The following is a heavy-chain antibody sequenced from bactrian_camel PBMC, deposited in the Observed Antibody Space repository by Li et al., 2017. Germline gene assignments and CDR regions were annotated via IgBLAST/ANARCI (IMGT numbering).Heavy chain of an antibody. CDR1: GYTVSSGC. CDR2: IVSDGRT. Sequence: HVQLVESGGGSVQAGGSLSLSCASSGYTVSSGCMGWFRQAPGKEREGVAGIVSDGRTSYANAVKGRFTISRDDANNTLLLQMTSLKPEDTAMYYCAAGWSFGVGTLLRRHYNYWGQGTQVTVS. J-gene: IGHJ4*01. CDR3: AAGWSFGVGTLLRRHYNY. D-gene: IGHD3*01. V-gene: IGHV3S53*01.